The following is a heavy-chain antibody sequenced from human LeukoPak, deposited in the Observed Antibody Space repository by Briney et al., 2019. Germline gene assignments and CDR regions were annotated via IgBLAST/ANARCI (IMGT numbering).Heavy chain of an antibody. Sequence: GGSLRLSCAASGFTYSNYAMNWVRQAPGKGLEWVSGISSGGGTTYYADSVKGRFIISRDNSKNTLYLQMDGLRAEDTAVYYCTKAGIAVPATPDYWGQGTLVTVSS. CDR2: ISSGGGTT. D-gene: IGHD6-19*01. V-gene: IGHV3-23*01. J-gene: IGHJ4*02. CDR1: GFTYSNYA. CDR3: TKAGIAVPATPDY.